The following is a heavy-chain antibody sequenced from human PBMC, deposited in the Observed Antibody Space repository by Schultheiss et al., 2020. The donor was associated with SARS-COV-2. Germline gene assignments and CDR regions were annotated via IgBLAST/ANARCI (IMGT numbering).Heavy chain of an antibody. V-gene: IGHV3-30*03. D-gene: IGHD3-10*01. CDR2: ISYDGSNK. CDR3: AREDRGGDWFDP. J-gene: IGHJ5*02. Sequence: GGSLRLSCAASGFTFSNYGMHWVRQAPGKGLEWVAVISYDGSNKYYADSVKGRFTISRDNSKNTLYLQMNSLRAEDTAVYYCAREDRGGDWFDPWGQGTLVTVSS. CDR1: GFTFSNYG.